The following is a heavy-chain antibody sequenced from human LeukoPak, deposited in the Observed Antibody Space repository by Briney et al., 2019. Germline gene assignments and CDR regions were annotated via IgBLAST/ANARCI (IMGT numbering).Heavy chain of an antibody. J-gene: IGHJ4*02. V-gene: IGHV5-51*01. CDR3: ARRKGEYSGYPDY. D-gene: IGHD5-12*01. CDR1: GYSFTSYW. Sequence: GESLKISCKGSGYSFTSYWIGWVRQMPGKGLEWMGIVYPGDSDTRYSPSLQGQVTISADKSISTAYLQWSSLKASDTAMYYCARRKGEYSGYPDYWGQGTLVTVSS. CDR2: VYPGDSDT.